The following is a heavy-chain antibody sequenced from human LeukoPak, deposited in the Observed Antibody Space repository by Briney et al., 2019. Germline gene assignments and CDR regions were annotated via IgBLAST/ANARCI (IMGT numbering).Heavy chain of an antibody. J-gene: IGHJ4*02. V-gene: IGHV3-23*01. CDR3: AKRDFGNYYDSSGYYFDY. CDR1: GFTLSGPH. Sequence: PGGSLRLSCAASGFTLSGPHMHWVRQAPGKGLEWVSAISGSGGSTYYADSVKGRFTISRDNSKNTLYLQMNSLRAEDTAVYYCAKRDFGNYYDSSGYYFDYWGQGTLVTVSS. CDR2: ISGSGGST. D-gene: IGHD3-22*01.